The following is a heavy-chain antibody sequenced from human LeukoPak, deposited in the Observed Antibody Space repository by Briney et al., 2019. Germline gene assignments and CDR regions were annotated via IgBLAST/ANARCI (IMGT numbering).Heavy chain of an antibody. V-gene: IGHV4-59*12. CDR2: IYYSGST. D-gene: IGHD4-11*01. CDR1: GGSISSYY. CDR3: ARAKSGTTVTDYYYYSMDV. Sequence: SETLSLTCTVSGGSISSYYWSWIRQPPGKGLEWIGYIYYSGSTNYNPSLKSRVTISVDTSKNQFSLKLSSVTAADTAVYYCARAKSGTTVTDYYYYSMDVWGKGTTVTVSS. J-gene: IGHJ6*03.